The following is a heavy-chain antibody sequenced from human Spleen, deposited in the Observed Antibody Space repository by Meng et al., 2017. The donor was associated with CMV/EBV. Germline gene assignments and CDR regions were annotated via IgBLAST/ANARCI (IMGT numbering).Heavy chain of an antibody. J-gene: IGHJ6*02. CDR3: ARFTIFGEDV. Sequence: VSCKAFGGTFNSYTINWVRQAPGQGLEWMGSIIPMLDRTNYAQKLQGRVTISADKSTSTAYMDLSSLRSEDTAVYYCARFTIFGEDVWGQGTAVTVSS. CDR2: IIPMLDRT. CDR1: GGTFNSYT. V-gene: IGHV1-69*02. D-gene: IGHD3-3*01.